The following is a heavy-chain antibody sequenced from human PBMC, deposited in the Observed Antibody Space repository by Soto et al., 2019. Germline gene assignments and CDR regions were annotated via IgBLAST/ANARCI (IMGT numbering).Heavy chain of an antibody. CDR3: AREGALGNFDY. Sequence: QVQLQESGPGLVKPLQTLSLTCTVSGCYISRGGYYWSWIRQHPGQGLEWIWYIYYTGSTSYNSSLKSRVTISVDTSNNQFSLKLSAVTAADTAVYYCAREGALGNFDYWGQGTLVTVSS. J-gene: IGHJ4*02. V-gene: IGHV4-31*03. CDR2: IYYTGST. CDR1: GCYISRGGYY. D-gene: IGHD3-16*01.